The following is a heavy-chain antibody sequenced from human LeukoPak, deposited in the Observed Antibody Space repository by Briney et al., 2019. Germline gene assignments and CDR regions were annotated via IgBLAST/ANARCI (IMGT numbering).Heavy chain of an antibody. V-gene: IGHV3-74*01. CDR1: GFTFSSYW. CDR2: INSDGSST. CDR3: ARDSRITIFGVVIRPRNWFDP. Sequence: GGSLRLSCAASGFTFSSYWMHWVRQVPGKGLVWVSRINSDGSSTSYADSVKGRFTISRDNAKNTLYLQMNSLRAEDTAVYYCARDSRITIFGVVIRPRNWFDPWGQGTLVTGSS. D-gene: IGHD3-3*01. J-gene: IGHJ5*02.